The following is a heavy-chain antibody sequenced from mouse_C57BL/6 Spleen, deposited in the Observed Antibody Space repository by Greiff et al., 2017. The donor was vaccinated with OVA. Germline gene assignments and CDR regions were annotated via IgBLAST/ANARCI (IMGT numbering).Heavy chain of an antibody. D-gene: IGHD1-1*01. V-gene: IGHV1-82*01. CDR1: GYAFSSSW. J-gene: IGHJ1*03. Sequence: VQVVESGPELVKPGASVKISCKASGYAFSSSWMNWVKQRPGKGLEWIGRIYPGDGDTNYNGKFKGKATLTADKSSSTAYMQLSSLTSEDSAVYFCAMITTVVPVWGTGTTVTVSS. CDR2: IYPGDGDT. CDR3: AMITTVVPV.